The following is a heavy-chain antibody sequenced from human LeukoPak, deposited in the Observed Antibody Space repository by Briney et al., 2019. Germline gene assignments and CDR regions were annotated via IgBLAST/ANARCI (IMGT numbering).Heavy chain of an antibody. CDR3: ASFPKYYGDYISHAFDI. Sequence: PGGSLRLSCAASGFTFSSYAMSWVRQAPGKGLEWVSAISGSGGSTYYADSVKGRFTISRDNSKNTLYLQMNSLRAEDTAVYYCASFPKYYGDYISHAFDIWGQGTMVTVSS. CDR1: GFTFSSYA. J-gene: IGHJ3*02. CDR2: ISGSGGST. V-gene: IGHV3-23*01. D-gene: IGHD4-17*01.